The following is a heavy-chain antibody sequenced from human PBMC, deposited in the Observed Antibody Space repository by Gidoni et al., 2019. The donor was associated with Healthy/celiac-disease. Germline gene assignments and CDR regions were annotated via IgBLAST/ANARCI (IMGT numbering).Heavy chain of an antibody. J-gene: IGHJ4*02. Sequence: EVQLLESGGGLVQLWGSTSLSCAASGFPFSSYAMSWVLQGPGKGLEWVFAISGSGGSTYYADSVKGRLNISRDNSKNTLYLQMNSLRAEETAVYYCAKGGGYYYDSSGYGYYFDYWGQGTLVTVSS. V-gene: IGHV3-23*01. CDR3: AKGGGYYYDSSGYGYYFDY. CDR1: GFPFSSYA. D-gene: IGHD3-22*01. CDR2: ISGSGGST.